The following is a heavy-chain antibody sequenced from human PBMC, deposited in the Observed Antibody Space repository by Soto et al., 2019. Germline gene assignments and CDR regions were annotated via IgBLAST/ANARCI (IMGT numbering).Heavy chain of an antibody. CDR2: ISAYNGNT. CDR1: GYIFTSYD. V-gene: IGHV1-18*01. Sequence: ASVKVSCKASGYIFTSYDVNWVRQAPGQGLEWMGWISAYNGNTNYAQKLQGRVTMTTDTSTSTAYMELRSLRSDDTAVYYCARDRIAAAGTVVYYYYYGMDVWGQGTTVTVSS. D-gene: IGHD6-13*01. J-gene: IGHJ6*02. CDR3: ARDRIAAAGTVVYYYYYGMDV.